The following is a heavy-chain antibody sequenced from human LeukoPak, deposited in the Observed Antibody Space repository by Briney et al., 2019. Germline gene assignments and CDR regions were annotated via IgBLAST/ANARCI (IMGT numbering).Heavy chain of an antibody. CDR1: GFTFSSYT. J-gene: IGHJ4*02. Sequence: GGSLRLSCAASGFTFSSYTMNWVRQAPGEGLEWVSGITTSGANTYYADSVKGRFTISRDNSKNTLYLQMNRLRAEDTAIYYCARDALISYRGAWSQSDYWGQGTLVTVSS. D-gene: IGHD2-2*01. CDR2: ITTSGANT. V-gene: IGHV3-23*01. CDR3: ARDALISYRGAWSQSDY.